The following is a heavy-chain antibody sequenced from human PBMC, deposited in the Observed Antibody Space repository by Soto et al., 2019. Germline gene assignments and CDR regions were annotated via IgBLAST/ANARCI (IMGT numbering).Heavy chain of an antibody. J-gene: IGHJ6*02. CDR1: GYSFTSYW. CDR2: IDPSDSYT. D-gene: IGHD6-6*01. CDR3: ARQSGSSSKPENYYYYGMDV. Sequence: PGESLKISCKGSGYSFTSYWISWVRQMPGKGLEWMGRIDPSDSYTNYSPSFQGHVTISADKSISTAYLQWSSLKASDTAMYYCARQSGSSSKPENYYYYGMDVWGQGTTVTVS. V-gene: IGHV5-10-1*01.